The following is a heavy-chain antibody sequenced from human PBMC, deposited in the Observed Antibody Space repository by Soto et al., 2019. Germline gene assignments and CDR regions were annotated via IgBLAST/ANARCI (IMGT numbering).Heavy chain of an antibody. CDR2: INPSGGST. D-gene: IGHD3-3*01. CDR1: GYTFTSYY. J-gene: IGHJ4*02. V-gene: IGHV1-46*01. Sequence: ASVKVSCKASGYTFTSYYMHWVRQAPGQGLEGMGIINPSGGSTSYAQKFQGRVTMTRDTSTSTVYMELSSLRSEDTAVYYCARYAGAYYEFWSGYSNYFDYWGQGTLVTVSS. CDR3: ARYAGAYYEFWSGYSNYFDY.